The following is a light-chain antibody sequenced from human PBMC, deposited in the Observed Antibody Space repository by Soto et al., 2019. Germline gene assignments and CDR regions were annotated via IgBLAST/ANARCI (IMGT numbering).Light chain of an antibody. J-gene: IGLJ3*02. CDR3: SSYTSISTWV. CDR2: EVS. CDR1: SSDVGGYNY. V-gene: IGLV2-14*01. Sequence: QSVLTQPASVSGSPGQSITISCTGTSSDVGGYNYVSWYQQYPGKVPKLIIYEVSDRPSGVSNRFSGSQSGNTASLTISGLQAEDEADYYCSSYTSISTWVFGGGTKLTVL.